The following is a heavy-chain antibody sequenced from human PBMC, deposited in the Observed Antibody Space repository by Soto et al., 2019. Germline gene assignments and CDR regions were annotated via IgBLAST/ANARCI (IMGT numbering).Heavy chain of an antibody. Sequence: QVQLVQSGTEVKKPGASVKVSCKASGGTFSRSGFHWVRQAPGQGLEWMGMIIPSVDTTNYAQKFQARVTISADQFTSTVYMELRSLRSEDTAVYYCARCPQPPDTADPYAVDVWGQGTRVIVSS. J-gene: IGHJ6*02. CDR1: GGTFSRSG. CDR2: IIPSVDTT. D-gene: IGHD5-18*01. V-gene: IGHV1-69*18. CDR3: ARCPQPPDTADPYAVDV.